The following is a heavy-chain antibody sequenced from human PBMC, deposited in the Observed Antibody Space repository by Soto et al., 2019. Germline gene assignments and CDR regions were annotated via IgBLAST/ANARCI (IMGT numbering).Heavy chain of an antibody. CDR1: GYTFHGCY. V-gene: IGHV1-69*13. D-gene: IGHD2-21*02. J-gene: IGHJ5*02. Sequence: GTSVKVSCKASGYTFHGCYMHWVRQAPGQGLEWMGGIIPIFGTANYAQKFQGRVTITADESTSTAYMELSSLRSEDTAVYYCARRTEDCYTSTYNWFDPSGQGTMVTVSS. CDR3: ARRTEDCYTSTYNWFDP. CDR2: IIPIFGTA.